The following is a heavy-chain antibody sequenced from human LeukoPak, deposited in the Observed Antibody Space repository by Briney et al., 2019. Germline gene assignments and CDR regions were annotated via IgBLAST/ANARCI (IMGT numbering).Heavy chain of an antibody. CDR3: ARASSSWYAWFDP. V-gene: IGHV5-51*01. Sequence: GESLKISCKGSGYSFTSYWIGWVRQMPGKGLEWMGIINPGDSDTRYSPSFQGQVTISADKSISTAYLQWSSLKASDTAMYYCARASSSWYAWFDPWGQGTLVTVSS. D-gene: IGHD6-13*01. CDR1: GYSFTSYW. CDR2: INPGDSDT. J-gene: IGHJ5*02.